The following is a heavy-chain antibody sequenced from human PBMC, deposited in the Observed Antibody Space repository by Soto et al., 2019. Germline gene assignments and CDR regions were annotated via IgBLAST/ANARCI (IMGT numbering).Heavy chain of an antibody. J-gene: IGHJ6*03. CDR3: ARVPRGFRYFYYLDV. D-gene: IGHD3-10*01. Sequence: QVQLVQSGAEVKKPGASVKVSCKASGDTFTGDEITWVRQATGQGLEWMGWMNLNGGNTGYAQTFQGRVSMTGNPSLSTAYMELSSLRSEDTAVYYCARVPRGFRYFYYLDVWGKGTTVIVSS. V-gene: IGHV1-8*01. CDR2: MNLNGGNT. CDR1: GDTFTGDE.